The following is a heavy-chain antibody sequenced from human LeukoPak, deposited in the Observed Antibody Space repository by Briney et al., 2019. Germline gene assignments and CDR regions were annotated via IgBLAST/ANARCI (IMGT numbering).Heavy chain of an antibody. J-gene: IGHJ6*02. V-gene: IGHV1-8*01. D-gene: IGHD4-23*01. Sequence: ASVKVSCKDSGYTLTSYDISWVRQATGQGREWMGWMKTNSGKTGYAHKFQGRVTLTSNISICTDYMELTGLKSEDNAVYYCARYAEGVVSDYYGMDVWGQGTTVTVS. CDR2: MKTNSGKT. CDR3: ARYAEGVVSDYYGMDV. CDR1: GYTLTSYD.